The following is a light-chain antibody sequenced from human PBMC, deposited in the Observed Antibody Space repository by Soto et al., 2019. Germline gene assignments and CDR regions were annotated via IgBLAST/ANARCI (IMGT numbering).Light chain of an antibody. V-gene: IGLV2-11*01. J-gene: IGLJ1*01. CDR2: DVS. Sequence: QSVLTQPRSVSGSPGQSVTISCTGTSNDVGGYDYVSWYQQHPGKAPKLIIYDVSKRPSGVPDRFSGSKSGNTASLTISGLQAEDEADYYCCSYAGTYSYVFGNGTKVTVL. CDR1: SNDVGGYDY. CDR3: CSYAGTYSYV.